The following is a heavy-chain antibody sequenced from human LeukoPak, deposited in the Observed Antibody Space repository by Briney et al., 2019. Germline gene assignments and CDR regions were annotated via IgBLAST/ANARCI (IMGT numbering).Heavy chain of an antibody. J-gene: IGHJ4*02. CDR3: AVEVGSRFDY. D-gene: IGHD1-26*01. V-gene: IGHV4-38-2*02. CDR2: IYHSGST. CDR1: GYSISSGYY. Sequence: SETLSLTCTVSGYSISSGYYWGWIRQPPGKGLEWIGSIYHSGSTYYNPSLKSRVTISVDTSKNQFSLKLSSVTAADTAVYYCAVEVGSRFDYWGQGTLVTVSS.